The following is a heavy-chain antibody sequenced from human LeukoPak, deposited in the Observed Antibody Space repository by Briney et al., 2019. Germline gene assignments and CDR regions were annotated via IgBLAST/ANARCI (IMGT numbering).Heavy chain of an antibody. CDR2: IYNSGKT. CDR1: GYSISSGYY. Sequence: PSEPLSLPCAVSGYSISSGYYRGWVRQPPGKGLEWVGNIYNSGKTYYNPSLKSRVTISVDTSTNHFSLKLSSVTAADTAVYYCARRGTYGDYVDYWGQGTLVTVSS. V-gene: IGHV4-38-2*01. D-gene: IGHD4-17*01. J-gene: IGHJ4*02. CDR3: ARRGTYGDYVDY.